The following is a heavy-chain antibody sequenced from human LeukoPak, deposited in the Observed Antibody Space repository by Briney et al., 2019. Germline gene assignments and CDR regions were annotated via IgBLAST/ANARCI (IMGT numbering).Heavy chain of an antibody. CDR1: GYTFTSYG. D-gene: IGHD2-15*01. Sequence: GASVKVSCKASGYTFTSYGISWVRQAPGQGLEWMGRINPNSGGTNYAQKFQGRVTMTRNTSISTAYMELSSLRSEDTAVYYCARKLPPHYYYYYGMDVWGQGTTVTVSS. CDR2: INPNSGGT. J-gene: IGHJ6*02. V-gene: IGHV1-8*02. CDR3: ARKLPPHYYYYYGMDV.